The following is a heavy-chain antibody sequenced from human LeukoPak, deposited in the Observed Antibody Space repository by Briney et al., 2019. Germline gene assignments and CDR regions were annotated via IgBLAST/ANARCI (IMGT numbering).Heavy chain of an antibody. V-gene: IGHV3-23*01. D-gene: IGHD3-22*01. CDR2: ISGSGGST. CDR1: GFTFSSYA. CDR3: ARGVRGYYDSSGTEQY. J-gene: IGHJ4*02. Sequence: GGSLRLSCAASGFTFSSYAMSWVRQAPGKGLEWVSAISGSGGSTSYADSVKGRFTISRDNAKNTLYLQMNSLRAEDTAVYYCARGVRGYYDSSGTEQYWGQGTLVTVSS.